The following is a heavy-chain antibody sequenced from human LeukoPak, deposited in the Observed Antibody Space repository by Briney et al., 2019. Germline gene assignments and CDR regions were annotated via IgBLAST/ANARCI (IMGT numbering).Heavy chain of an antibody. CDR1: GYTFTTYD. CDR2: MNPNSGNT. V-gene: IGHV1-8*01. J-gene: IGHJ6*03. D-gene: IGHD3-9*01. Sequence: ASVKVSCKASGYTFTTYDINWVRQATGQGLEWMGWMNPNSGNTDYAQKFQGRVTMTTNTSISTAYMELSSLRSEDTAVYYCARVDMHYYSYIDVWGKGTTVTISS. CDR3: ARVDMHYYSYIDV.